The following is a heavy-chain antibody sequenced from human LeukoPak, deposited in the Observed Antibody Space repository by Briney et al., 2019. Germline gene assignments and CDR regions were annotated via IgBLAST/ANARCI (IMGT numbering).Heavy chain of an antibody. CDR1: GGSISSSSYY. J-gene: IGHJ4*02. D-gene: IGHD2-2*01. CDR3: ARRTKTFTDY. CDR2: IYYSGST. Sequence: SETLSLTCTVSGGSISSSSYYWGWIRQPPGKGLEWIGSIYYSGSTYYNPSLKSRVTISVDTSKNQFSLKLSSVTAADTAVYYCARRTKTFTDYWGQGTLVTVSS. V-gene: IGHV4-39*01.